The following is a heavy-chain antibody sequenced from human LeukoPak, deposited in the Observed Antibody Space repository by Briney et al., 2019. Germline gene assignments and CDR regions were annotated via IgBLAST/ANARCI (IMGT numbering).Heavy chain of an antibody. CDR2: ISYDGSNK. V-gene: IGHV3-30-3*01. CDR3: ARQGSSGWYVVLDY. CDR1: GFTFSSYA. J-gene: IGHJ4*02. Sequence: GGSLRLSCAASGFTFSSYAMHWVRQAPGKGLEWVAVISYDGSNKYYADSVKGRFTISRDNSKNTLYLQMNSLRAEDTAVYYCARQGSSGWYVVLDYWGQGTLVTVSP. D-gene: IGHD6-19*01.